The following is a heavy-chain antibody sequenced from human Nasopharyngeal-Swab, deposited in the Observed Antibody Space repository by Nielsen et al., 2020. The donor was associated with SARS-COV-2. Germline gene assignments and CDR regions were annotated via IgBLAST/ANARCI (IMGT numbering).Heavy chain of an antibody. CDR3: ARDNRLQLWLRFYGLDV. Sequence: GESLRLSCAASGITVSSNYMTWVRQAPGKGLEWVSLIYRDGSTYYSDSVRGRFTISRDNSKNPLYLQMNYLRAEDTALYYCARDNRLQLWLRFYGLDVWGQGTTVTVSS. D-gene: IGHD5-18*01. CDR2: IYRDGST. J-gene: IGHJ6*02. CDR1: GITVSSNY. V-gene: IGHV3-66*01.